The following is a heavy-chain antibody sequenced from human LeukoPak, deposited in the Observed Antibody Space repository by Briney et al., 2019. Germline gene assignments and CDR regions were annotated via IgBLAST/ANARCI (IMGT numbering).Heavy chain of an antibody. CDR2: IYYSGST. V-gene: IGHV4-39*01. CDR1: GGSISSSSYY. Sequence: SETLSLTCTVSGGSISSSSYYWGWIRQPPGKGLEWIGSIYYSGSTYYNPSLKSRVTISVDTSKNQFSLKLSSVTAADTAVYYCAATTVTTWGYFQHWGQGTLVTVSS. D-gene: IGHD4-17*01. CDR3: AATTVTTWGYFQH. J-gene: IGHJ1*01.